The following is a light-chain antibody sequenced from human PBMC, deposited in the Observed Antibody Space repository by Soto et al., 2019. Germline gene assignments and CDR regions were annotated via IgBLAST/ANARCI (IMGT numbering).Light chain of an antibody. Sequence: QSVLTQPPSVSAAPGQWVTISCSGSSSNIGNNYVSWYQQLPGTAPKLLIYDNNKRPSGIPDRFSGSKSGTSATLGITGLQTGDEADYYCGTWDTSLSAVVFGGGTKLTVL. J-gene: IGLJ2*01. V-gene: IGLV1-51*01. CDR2: DNN. CDR3: GTWDTSLSAVV. CDR1: SSNIGNNY.